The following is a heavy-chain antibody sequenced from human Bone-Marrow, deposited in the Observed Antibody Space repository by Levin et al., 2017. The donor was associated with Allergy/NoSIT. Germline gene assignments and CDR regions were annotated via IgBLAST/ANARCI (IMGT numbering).Heavy chain of an antibody. CDR2: IIPFLHIP. CDR3: ARVFCSGGHCYFGS. CDR1: RDSFDNFA. Sequence: EASVKVSCKTSRDSFDNFAVAWVRQAPGQGLEWMGRIIPFLHIPKYAEGFQDRLIFTADKSSNTVYMELRNLTSDDTAMFYCARVFCSGGHCYFGSWGQGTLVTVSS. J-gene: IGHJ4*02. V-gene: IGHV1-69*10. D-gene: IGHD2-15*01.